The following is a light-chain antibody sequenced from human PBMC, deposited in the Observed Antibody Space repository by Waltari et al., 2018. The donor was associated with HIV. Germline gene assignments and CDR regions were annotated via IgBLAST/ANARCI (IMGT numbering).Light chain of an antibody. J-gene: IGKJ3*01. V-gene: IGKV1-33*01. CDR3: QQYDNLPFT. CDR2: DAS. Sequence: DIQMTQSPPSLSASVGDRVTITCQASQDISKYLNWYQQKPGKAPKLLIYDASNLETGVPSRFSGSGSGTDFTFTISSLQPEDIATYYCQQYDNLPFTFGPGTKVDIK. CDR1: QDISKY.